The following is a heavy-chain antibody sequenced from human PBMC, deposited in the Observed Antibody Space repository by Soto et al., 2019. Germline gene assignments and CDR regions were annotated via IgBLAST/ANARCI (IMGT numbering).Heavy chain of an antibody. CDR3: TRRYGGNFDY. D-gene: IGHD1-26*01. Sequence: SETLSLTCTVSGGSISSYYWSWIRQPPGKGLEWIGYIYYSGSTNYNPSLKSRVTISVDTSKNQFSLKLSSVTAADTAVYYCTRRYGGNFDYWGQETLVTVSS. V-gene: IGHV4-59*01. J-gene: IGHJ4*02. CDR1: GGSISSYY. CDR2: IYYSGST.